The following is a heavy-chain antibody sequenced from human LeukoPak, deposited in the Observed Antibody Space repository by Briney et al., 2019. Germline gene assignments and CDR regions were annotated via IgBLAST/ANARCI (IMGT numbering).Heavy chain of an antibody. V-gene: IGHV3-21*04. Sequence: GGSLRLSCAASGFTFSSYSMNWVRQAPGKGLEWVSSISSSSSYIYYADSVKGRFTISRDNAKNTLFLHMNTLRAEDTAIYYCAKDRTVGASYWYFDLWGRGTLVTVSS. CDR3: AKDRTVGASYWYFDL. J-gene: IGHJ2*01. CDR1: GFTFSSYS. D-gene: IGHD1-26*01. CDR2: ISSSSSYI.